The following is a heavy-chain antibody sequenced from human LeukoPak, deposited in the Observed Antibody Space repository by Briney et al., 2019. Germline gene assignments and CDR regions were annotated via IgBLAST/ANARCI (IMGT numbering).Heavy chain of an antibody. D-gene: IGHD3-22*01. V-gene: IGHV1-2*02. Sequence: ASVKVSCKASGYTFTGYYMHWVRQAPGQGLEWMGWINPNSGGTNYAQKFQGRVTMTRDTSISTAYMELSRLRSDDTAVYYCARGPSLAKPLHYYDSSGSNFDYWGQGTLVTVSS. J-gene: IGHJ4*02. CDR1: GYTFTGYY. CDR3: ARGPSLAKPLHYYDSSGSNFDY. CDR2: INPNSGGT.